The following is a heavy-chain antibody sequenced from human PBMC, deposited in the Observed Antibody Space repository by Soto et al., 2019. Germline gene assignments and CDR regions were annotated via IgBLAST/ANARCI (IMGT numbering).Heavy chain of an antibody. CDR3: ARGGVGSGGYGMDV. CDR1: GYTFTGYY. V-gene: IGHV1-2*02. J-gene: IGHJ6*02. CDR2: INRISGGT. Sequence: QVQLVQSGAEVKKPGASVKVSCKASGYTFTGYYMHWVRQAPGQGLEWMGWINRISGGTKYAQKFEGRVTMTRDTSISTAYMELSSLRSDDSAVYYCARGGVGSGGYGMDVWGQGTKVTVSS. D-gene: IGHD1-26*01.